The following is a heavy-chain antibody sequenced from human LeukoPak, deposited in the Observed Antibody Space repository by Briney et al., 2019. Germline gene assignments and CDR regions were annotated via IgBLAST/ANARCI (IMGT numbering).Heavy chain of an antibody. V-gene: IGHV4-34*01. CDR1: GGSFSGYY. CDR2: INHSGST. CDR3: ARLAYCGGDCIFSYYMDV. Sequence: SETLSLTCAVYGGSFSGYYWSWIRQPPGKGLEWIGEINHSGSTNYNPSLKSRVTISVDTSKNQFSLKLSSVTAADTAVYYCARLAYCGGDCIFSYYMDVWGKGTTVTVSS. J-gene: IGHJ6*03. D-gene: IGHD2-21*02.